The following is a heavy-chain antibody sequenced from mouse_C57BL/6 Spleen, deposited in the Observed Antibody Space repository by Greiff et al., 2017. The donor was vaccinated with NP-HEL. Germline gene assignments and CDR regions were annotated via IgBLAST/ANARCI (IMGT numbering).Heavy chain of an antibody. J-gene: IGHJ2*01. D-gene: IGHD2-4*01. Sequence: EVKLMESGGGLVKPGGSLKLSCAASGFTFSSYAMSWVRQTPEKRLEWVATISDGGSYTYYPDNVKGRFTISRDNAKNNLYLQMSHLKSEDTAMYNCARDPDYDYGSFDYWGQGTTLTVSS. CDR3: ARDPDYDYGSFDY. V-gene: IGHV5-4*01. CDR1: GFTFSSYA. CDR2: ISDGGSYT.